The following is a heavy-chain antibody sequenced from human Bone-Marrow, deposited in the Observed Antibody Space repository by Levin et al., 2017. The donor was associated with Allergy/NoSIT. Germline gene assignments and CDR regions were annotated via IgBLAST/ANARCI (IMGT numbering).Heavy chain of an antibody. J-gene: IGHJ3*02. CDR3: ARDLFARYYDFWSGYSAFDI. V-gene: IGHV3-21*01. CDR2: ISSSSSYI. D-gene: IGHD3-3*01. CDR1: GFTFSSYS. Sequence: GGSLRLSCAASGFTFSSYSMNWVRQAPGKGLEWVSSISSSSSYIYYADSVKGRFTISRDNAKNSLYLQMNSLRAEDTAVYYCARDLFARYYDFWSGYSAFDIWGQGTMVTVSS.